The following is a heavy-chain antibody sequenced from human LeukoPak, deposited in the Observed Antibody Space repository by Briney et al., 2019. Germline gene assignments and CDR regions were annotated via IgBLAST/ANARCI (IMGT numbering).Heavy chain of an antibody. J-gene: IGHJ6*03. CDR3: ARDFSSSSSVYYYYYMDV. CDR2: IYYSGST. D-gene: IGHD6-6*01. V-gene: IGHV4-59*12. CDR1: GGSISSYY. Sequence: SETLSLTCTVSGGSISSYYWNWIRQPPGKGLEWIGYIYYSGSTNYNPSLKSRVTISLNTSKNQFSLKLSSVTAADTAIYYCARDFSSSSSVYYYYYMDVWGQGTLVTVSS.